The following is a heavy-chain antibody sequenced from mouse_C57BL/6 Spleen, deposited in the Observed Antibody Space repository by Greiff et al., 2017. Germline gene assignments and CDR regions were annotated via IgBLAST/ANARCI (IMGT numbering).Heavy chain of an antibody. D-gene: IGHD1-1*01. Sequence: QVQLQQPGAELVKPGASVKVSCKASGYTFTSYWMHWVKQRPGQGLEWIGRIHPSVSDTNYNQKFKGKATLTVDKSSSTAYMQLSSLTSEDSAVYYCAIGYYGSSYGYFDVWGTGTTVTVSS. CDR1: GYTFTSYW. J-gene: IGHJ1*03. CDR3: AIGYYGSSYGYFDV. V-gene: IGHV1-74*01. CDR2: IHPSVSDT.